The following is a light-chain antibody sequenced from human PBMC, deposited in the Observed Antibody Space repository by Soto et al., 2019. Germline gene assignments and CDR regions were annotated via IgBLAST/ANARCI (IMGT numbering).Light chain of an antibody. J-gene: IGKJ1*01. CDR2: DIS. V-gene: IGKV3D-15*02. Sequence: EIVMRQSPATLSVSPGERATLSCRASQSVSSNLAWYQQKPGQAPSLLIYDISARATGIPTRFSGSGSGTEFTLTISRLEPEDFAVYYCQQYGRSPVTFGQGTKVDIK. CDR1: QSVSSN. CDR3: QQYGRSPVT.